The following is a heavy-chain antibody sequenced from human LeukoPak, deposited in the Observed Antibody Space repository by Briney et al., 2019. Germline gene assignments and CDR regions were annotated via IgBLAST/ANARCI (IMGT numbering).Heavy chain of an antibody. J-gene: IGHJ4*02. CDR2: IRSKAYGGTT. D-gene: IGHD3-3*01. CDR1: GFTFSSYA. CDR3: TRGFLEWLFHTYYFDY. V-gene: IGHV3-49*04. Sequence: GGSLRLSCAASGFTFSSYAMSWVRQAPGKGLEWVGFIRSKAYGGTTEYAASVKGRFTISRDDSKSIAYLQMNSLKTEDTAVYYCTRGFLEWLFHTYYFDYWGQGTLVTVSS.